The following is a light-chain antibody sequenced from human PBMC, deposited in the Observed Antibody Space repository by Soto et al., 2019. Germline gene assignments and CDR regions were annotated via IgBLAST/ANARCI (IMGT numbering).Light chain of an antibody. CDR2: GAS. J-gene: IGKJ1*01. Sequence: EIVLTQTPGTLSLSPGERATLSCRASQSVSSNYLAWYQQKPGQAPRLLIYGASSRATGIPDRFSGSGSGTDFTLTISGLEPEDFAVYYCQQFGTSPPWTFGQGTKVEI. V-gene: IGKV3-20*01. CDR1: QSVSSNY. CDR3: QQFGTSPPWT.